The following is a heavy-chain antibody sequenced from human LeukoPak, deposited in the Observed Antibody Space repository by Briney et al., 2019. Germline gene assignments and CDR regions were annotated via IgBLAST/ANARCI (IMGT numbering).Heavy chain of an antibody. CDR1: GFTFSSYG. D-gene: IGHD3-3*01. CDR3: EKDGAATYYDFWSGYYTAGYYFDY. V-gene: IGHV3-30*18. CDR2: ISYDGSNK. Sequence: GGSLRLSCAASGFTFSSYGMHWVRQAPGKGLEWVAVISYDGSNKYYADSVKGRFTISRDNSKNTLYLQMNSLRAEDTAVYYCEKDGAATYYDFWSGYYTAGYYFDYWGQGTLVTVSS. J-gene: IGHJ4*02.